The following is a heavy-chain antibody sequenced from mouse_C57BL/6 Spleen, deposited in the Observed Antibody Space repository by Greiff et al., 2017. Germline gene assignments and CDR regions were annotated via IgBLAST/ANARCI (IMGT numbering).Heavy chain of an antibody. Sequence: EVKLMESGGGLVKPGGSLKLSCAASGFTFSSYAMSWVRQTPEKRLEWVATISDGGSYTYYPDNIKGRFTISRENAKNNLYLQLSHLKSEDTAMYYCARVTDGSFAYWGQGTLVTVSA. CDR2: ISDGGSYT. CDR1: GFTFSSYA. J-gene: IGHJ3*01. CDR3: ARVTDGSFAY. D-gene: IGHD2-3*01. V-gene: IGHV5-4*03.